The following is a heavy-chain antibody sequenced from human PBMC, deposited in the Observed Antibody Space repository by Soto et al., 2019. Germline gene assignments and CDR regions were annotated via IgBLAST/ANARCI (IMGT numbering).Heavy chain of an antibody. CDR2: ISSNGGTT. CDR1: GFTFSSYD. V-gene: IGHV3-64*01. CDR3: VRRVSGNDDY. Sequence: EVQLAESGGGMVQPGGSLRLSCVASGFTFSSYDMHWVRQAPGKVLEYVSSISSNGGTTYYGNSVKGRFTISRDNSKKTLYLQMGSLRAEDMAVYYCVRRVSGNDDYWGQGTLVTVSS. D-gene: IGHD1-1*01. J-gene: IGHJ4*02.